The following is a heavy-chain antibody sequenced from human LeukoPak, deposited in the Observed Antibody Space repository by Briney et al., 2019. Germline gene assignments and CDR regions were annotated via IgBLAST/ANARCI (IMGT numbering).Heavy chain of an antibody. CDR2: IYYSGST. CDR3: ARGPDSSPYYYYYMDV. V-gene: IGHV4-59*01. J-gene: IGHJ6*03. D-gene: IGHD3-22*01. Sequence: SETLSLTCTVSGGSISSYYWGWVRQPPGKGLEWVGYIYYSGSTNYNPSLKSRVTISVDTSKKQFSLKLSSVTAADTAVYYCARGPDSSPYYYYYMDVWGKGTTVTISS. CDR1: GGSISSYY.